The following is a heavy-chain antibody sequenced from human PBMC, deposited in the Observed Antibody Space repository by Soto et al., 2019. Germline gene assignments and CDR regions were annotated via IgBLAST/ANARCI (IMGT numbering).Heavy chain of an antibody. CDR1: GGSISSGGYY. V-gene: IGHV4-31*03. Sequence: QVQLQESGPGLVKPSQTLSLTCTVSGGSISSGGYYWSWIRQPPGKGLEWIGYIYYSGSTYYNPSLKSRVTISMDTSKIHFSLNMTSVTAADTAVYYCARDRGGGVAMIRGNWFDPWGRGTPVTVSS. CDR3: ARDRGGGVAMIRGNWFDP. J-gene: IGHJ5*02. CDR2: IYYSGST. D-gene: IGHD3-10*01.